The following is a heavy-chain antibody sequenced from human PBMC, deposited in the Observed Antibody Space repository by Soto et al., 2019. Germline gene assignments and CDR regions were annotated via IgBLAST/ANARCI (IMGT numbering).Heavy chain of an antibody. CDR2: ISSSSSYI. CDR3: ARERDIVVVPAAANWFDP. J-gene: IGHJ5*02. D-gene: IGHD2-2*01. Sequence: GGSLRLSCAASGFTFSSYSMNWVRQAPGKGLEWVSSISSSSSYIYYADSVKGRFTISRDNAKNSLYRQMNSLRAEDTALYYCARERDIVVVPAAANWFDPWGQGTLVTVSS. V-gene: IGHV3-21*01. CDR1: GFTFSSYS.